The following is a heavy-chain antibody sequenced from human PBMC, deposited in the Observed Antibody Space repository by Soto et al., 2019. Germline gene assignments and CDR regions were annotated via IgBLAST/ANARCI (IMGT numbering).Heavy chain of an antibody. CDR1: GCTFCKYF. Sequence: GXSVKVSGTAAGCTFCKYFVHWVRQAPGQGLEWIGIINPSRGSATYGPIFQGRVSLTTDMPTSTVYMELSSLRSEDTAIYYCARPLIGNTIDLWGQRTSVTVSS. V-gene: IGHV1-46*01. CDR3: ARPLIGNTIDL. J-gene: IGHJ3*01. D-gene: IGHD1-7*01. CDR2: INPSRGSA.